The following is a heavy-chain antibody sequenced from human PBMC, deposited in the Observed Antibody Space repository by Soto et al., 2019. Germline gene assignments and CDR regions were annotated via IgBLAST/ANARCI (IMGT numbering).Heavy chain of an antibody. Sequence: QVQLVESGGGVVQPGRSLRLSCAASGFTFSSYAMHWVRQAPGKGLEWVAVISYDGSNKYYADSVKGRFTISRDNSKNPLYLQMNSLRAEDTAVYYCARARGGYCSGGSCYTFDYWGQGTLVTVSS. V-gene: IGHV3-30-3*01. J-gene: IGHJ4*02. CDR2: ISYDGSNK. D-gene: IGHD2-15*01. CDR1: GFTFSSYA. CDR3: ARARGGYCSGGSCYTFDY.